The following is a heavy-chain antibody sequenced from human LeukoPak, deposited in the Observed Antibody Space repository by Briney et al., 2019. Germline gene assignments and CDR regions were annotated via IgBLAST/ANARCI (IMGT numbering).Heavy chain of an antibody. CDR2: IKQDGSEK. J-gene: IGHJ3*02. CDR3: ARRIIADSYDAFDI. V-gene: IGHV3-7*03. CDR1: GFTFSTYW. D-gene: IGHD6-13*01. Sequence: PGGSLRLSCAASGFTFSTYWMTWVRQDPGKGLEWVANIKQDGSEKYYVDSVKGRFTISRDNAKNSLYLQMNSLRAEDTAMYYCARRIIADSYDAFDIWGQGTMVTVSS.